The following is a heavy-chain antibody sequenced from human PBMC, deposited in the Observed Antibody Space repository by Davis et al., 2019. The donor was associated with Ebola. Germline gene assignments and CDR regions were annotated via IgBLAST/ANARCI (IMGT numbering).Heavy chain of an antibody. V-gene: IGHV2-70*11. CDR2: IDWDDDK. Sequence: SGPTLVKPTQTLTLTCTFSGFSLSTSGMCVSWIRQPPGKALEWLARIDWDDDKYYSTSLNSRLTISKDTSKNQVVLTVTNMDPVDTATYYCARCSEYDFWSGFDYWGQGKLVTVSS. D-gene: IGHD3-3*01. CDR1: GFSLSTSGMC. CDR3: ARCSEYDFWSGFDY. J-gene: IGHJ4*02.